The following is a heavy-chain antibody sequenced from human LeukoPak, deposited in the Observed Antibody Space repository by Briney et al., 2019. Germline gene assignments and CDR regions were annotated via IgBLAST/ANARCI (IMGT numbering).Heavy chain of an antibody. CDR1: GGSFSGYY. Sequence: SETLSLTCAVYGGSFSGYYWSWIRQPPGKGLEWIGEINHSGSTNYNPSLKSRVTISVDTSKNQFSLKLSSVTAADTAVYYCARGGPRDSSGYYPDVDYWGQGTLVTVSS. CDR2: INHSGST. J-gene: IGHJ4*02. CDR3: ARGGPRDSSGYYPDVDY. D-gene: IGHD3-22*01. V-gene: IGHV4-34*01.